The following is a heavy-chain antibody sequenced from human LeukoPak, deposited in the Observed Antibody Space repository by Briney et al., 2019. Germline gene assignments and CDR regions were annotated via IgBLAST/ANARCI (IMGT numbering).Heavy chain of an antibody. CDR2: ISWNSGSI. D-gene: IGHD3-22*01. CDR1: GFTFDDYA. V-gene: IGHV3-9*01. CDR3: AKADSSGYSAFDI. J-gene: IGHJ3*02. Sequence: PGGSLSLSCAASGFTFDDYAMHWVRQAPGKGLEWVSGISWNSGSIGYADSVKGRFTISRDNAKNSLYLQMNSLRAEDTALYYCAKADSSGYSAFDIWGQGTMVTVSS.